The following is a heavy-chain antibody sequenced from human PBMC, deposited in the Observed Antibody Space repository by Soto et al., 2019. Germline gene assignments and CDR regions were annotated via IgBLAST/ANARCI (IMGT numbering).Heavy chain of an antibody. CDR2: ISWNSGSI. V-gene: IGHV3-9*01. J-gene: IGHJ6*03. Sequence: GGSLRLSCAASGFTFDDYAMHWVRQAPGKGLEWVSGISWNSGSIGYADSVKGRFTISRDNAKNSLYLQMNSLRAEDTALYYCAKGKQCIAAAGYSKNYYYYMDVWGKGTTVTVSS. D-gene: IGHD6-13*01. CDR3: AKGKQCIAAAGYSKNYYYYMDV. CDR1: GFTFDDYA.